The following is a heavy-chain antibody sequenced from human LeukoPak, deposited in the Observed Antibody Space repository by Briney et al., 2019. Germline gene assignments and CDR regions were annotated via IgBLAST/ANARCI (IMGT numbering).Heavy chain of an antibody. J-gene: IGHJ4*02. Sequence: GGSLRLSCAASGFTFSSYEMNWVRQAPGKGLEWVSDISGSGSTIYYADSVKGRFAISRDNAKNSLSLQLNSLRAEDTGIYYCARAEMRNAFFFDGWGQGTLVTVSS. V-gene: IGHV3-48*03. CDR1: GFTFSSYE. D-gene: IGHD5-24*01. CDR2: ISGSGSTI. CDR3: ARAEMRNAFFFDG.